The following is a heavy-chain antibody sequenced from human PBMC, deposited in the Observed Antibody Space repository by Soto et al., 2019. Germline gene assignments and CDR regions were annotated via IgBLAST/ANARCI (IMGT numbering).Heavy chain of an antibody. V-gene: IGHV1-69*01. Sequence: QVQLVQSGAEVKKPGSSVKVSCKASGGTFSSYAISWVRQAPGQGLEWMGGIIPIFGTANYAQKFQGRVTITAYDSTSTAYMELSSLRSEDTAVYYCARDSGYYGSGSLLRGYYFDYWGQGTLVTVSS. CDR1: GGTFSSYA. J-gene: IGHJ4*02. CDR2: IIPIFGTA. CDR3: ARDSGYYGSGSLLRGYYFDY. D-gene: IGHD3-10*01.